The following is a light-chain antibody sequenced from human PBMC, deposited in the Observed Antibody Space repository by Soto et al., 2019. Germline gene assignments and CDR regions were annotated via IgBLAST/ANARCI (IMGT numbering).Light chain of an antibody. CDR3: QQYGTSEII. Sequence: DIQLTQTPSTLSASVESQVTITCRASQTISRWLAWYQQKPGRAPKLLIYDASTLESGVPSRFSGSGSETEFTLTISRLEPEDFAVFFCQQYGTSEIIFGQGTRLEIK. CDR2: DAS. J-gene: IGKJ5*01. V-gene: IGKV1-5*01. CDR1: QTISRW.